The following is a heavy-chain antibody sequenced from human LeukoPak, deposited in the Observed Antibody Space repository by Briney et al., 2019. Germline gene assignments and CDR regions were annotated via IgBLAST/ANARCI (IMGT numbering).Heavy chain of an antibody. CDR3: ARARGYYPTYYFDY. Sequence: SQTLSLTCTVSGGSISSGDYYWSWIRQPPGKGLEWIGYIYYSGSTYYNPSLKSRVTISVDTSKNQFSLKLSSVTAADTAVYYCARARGYYPTYYFDYWGQGTLVTVSS. CDR1: GGSISSGDYY. V-gene: IGHV4-30-4*01. D-gene: IGHD3-10*01. J-gene: IGHJ4*02. CDR2: IYYSGST.